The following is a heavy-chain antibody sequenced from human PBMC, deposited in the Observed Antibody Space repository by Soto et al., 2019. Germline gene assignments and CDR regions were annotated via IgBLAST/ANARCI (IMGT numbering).Heavy chain of an antibody. CDR1: GYTLTSYG. J-gene: IGHJ4*02. Sequence: QVQLVQSGAEVKKPGASVKVSCKASGYTLTSYGISWVRQAPGQGLEWMGWISAYNGNTNYAQKLQGRVTMTTDTSTSTAYMELRSLRSDDTAVYYCARSNYYDSSGYSEPFDYWGQGTLVTVSS. V-gene: IGHV1-18*04. CDR2: ISAYNGNT. D-gene: IGHD3-22*01. CDR3: ARSNYYDSSGYSEPFDY.